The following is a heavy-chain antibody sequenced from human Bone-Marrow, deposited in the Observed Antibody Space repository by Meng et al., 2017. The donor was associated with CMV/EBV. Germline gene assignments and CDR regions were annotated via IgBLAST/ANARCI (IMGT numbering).Heavy chain of an antibody. CDR1: GYTFTGYY. CDR3: AIEVGDYFDY. J-gene: IGHJ4*02. D-gene: IGHD3-16*01. V-gene: IGHV1-2*02. Sequence: ASVKVSCKASGYTFTGYYMHWVRQAPGQGLEWMGWINPNSCGTNYAQKFQGRVTMTRNTSKSTAYMELSSLRSEDTAVCYCAIEVGDYFDYWGQGTLVTVSS. CDR2: INPNSCGT.